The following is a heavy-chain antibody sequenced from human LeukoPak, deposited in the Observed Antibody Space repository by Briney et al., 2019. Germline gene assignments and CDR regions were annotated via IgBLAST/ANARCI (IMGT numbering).Heavy chain of an antibody. CDR2: INHSGST. J-gene: IGHJ4*02. CDR1: GGXFSGYY. Sequence: SETLSLTCAVYGGXFSGYYCSWIRQPPGKGLEWIGEINHSGSTNYNPSLKSRVTISVDTSKNQFSLKLSSVTAADTAVYYCAREIFGESGYWGQGTLVTVSS. D-gene: IGHD3-3*01. CDR3: AREIFGESGY. V-gene: IGHV4-34*01.